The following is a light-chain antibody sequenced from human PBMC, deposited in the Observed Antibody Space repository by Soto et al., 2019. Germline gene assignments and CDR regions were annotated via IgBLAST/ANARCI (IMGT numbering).Light chain of an antibody. CDR1: SSNFGSNY. CDR2: RNN. J-gene: IGLJ1*01. CDR3: AAWDDSLSGPGF. Sequence: QSALTQPPSASGTPGQRVTISCSGSSSNFGSNYVYWYQQLPGTAPKLLIYRNNQRPSGVPDRFSGSKSGTSASLAISGLRSEDEADYYCAAWDDSLSGPGFFGTGTKVTVL. V-gene: IGLV1-47*01.